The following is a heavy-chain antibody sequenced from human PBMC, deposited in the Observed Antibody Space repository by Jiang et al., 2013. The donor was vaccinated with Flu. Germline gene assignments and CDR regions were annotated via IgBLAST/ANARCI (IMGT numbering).Heavy chain of an antibody. V-gene: IGHV3-21*01. D-gene: IGHD2-21*02. CDR3: ARGCPDCGADLDY. Sequence: SCAVSGLSFSSYTFNWVRQAPGRGLEWVSSVSSTSQYIYYAGSLRGRFTISRDNAKNSLFLQMNSLRADDTAVYYCARGCPDCGADLDYWGQGTLVTVSS. J-gene: IGHJ4*02. CDR1: GLSFSSYT. CDR2: VSSTSQYI.